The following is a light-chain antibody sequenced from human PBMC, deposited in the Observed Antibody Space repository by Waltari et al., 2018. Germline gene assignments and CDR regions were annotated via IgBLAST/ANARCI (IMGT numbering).Light chain of an antibody. CDR2: AAS. Sequence: IQMTQSPSSLSASVGDRVTITCRASQIISSYLNVYHQKPGKAPNLLIDAASSLQSGVPSMFSGSGSGTDFTLTISSLQPEDFATYYCQQSYSTPRTFGQGTKVEIK. J-gene: IGKJ1*01. V-gene: IGKV1-39*01. CDR3: QQSYSTPRT. CDR1: QIISSY.